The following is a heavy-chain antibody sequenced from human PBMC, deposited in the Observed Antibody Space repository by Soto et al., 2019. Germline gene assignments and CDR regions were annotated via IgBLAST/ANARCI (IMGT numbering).Heavy chain of an antibody. V-gene: IGHV4-30-2*01. CDR3: AGVRGPFCGGECYPPTPNWFDP. CDR2: IYHSGST. J-gene: IGHJ5*02. CDR1: GGSISSGGYS. Sequence: QLQLQESGSGLVKPSQTLSLTCTVSGGSISSGGYSWSWIRQPPGTGLEWIGSIYHSGSTYYNPSLKIRGTISVDRSKNQFFLNLSSVTAADSAVYYCAGVRGPFCGGECYPPTPNWFDPWGQGTLVTVSS. D-gene: IGHD2-21*01.